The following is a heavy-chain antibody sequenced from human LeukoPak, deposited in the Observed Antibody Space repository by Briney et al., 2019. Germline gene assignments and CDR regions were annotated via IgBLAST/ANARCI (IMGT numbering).Heavy chain of an antibody. V-gene: IGHV3-30*01. CDR2: ISYDGSNK. J-gene: IGHJ4*02. D-gene: IGHD3-10*01. CDR1: GFTVSSYA. CDR3: ARDGSGSYSMVR. Sequence: GRSLRLSCAASGFTVSSYAMCWVRQAPGKGLEWVSVISYDGSNKYYADSVKGRFTISRDNSKNTLYLQMNSLRAEDTAVYYCARDGSGSYSMVRWGQGTLVTVSS.